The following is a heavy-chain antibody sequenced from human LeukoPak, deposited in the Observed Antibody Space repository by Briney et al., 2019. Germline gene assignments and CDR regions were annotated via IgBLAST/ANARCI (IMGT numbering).Heavy chain of an antibody. D-gene: IGHD2-21*02. Sequence: AGGSLRLSCAASGFTFGSYSMTWVRQAPGKGLEWVSSISSSSSYIYYADSVKGRFTISRDNAKNSLYLQMNSLRAEDTAVYYCAREGPHIVVVTAMFTYYGMDVWGQGTTVTVSS. V-gene: IGHV3-21*01. CDR1: GFTFGSYS. CDR2: ISSSSSYI. J-gene: IGHJ6*02. CDR3: AREGPHIVVVTAMFTYYGMDV.